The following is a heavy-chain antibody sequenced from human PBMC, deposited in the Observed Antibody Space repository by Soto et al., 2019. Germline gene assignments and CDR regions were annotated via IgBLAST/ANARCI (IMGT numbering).Heavy chain of an antibody. J-gene: IGHJ6*02. CDR1: GGSISSGGYY. D-gene: IGHD6-6*01. Sequence: QVQLQESGPGLVKPSQTLSLTCTVSGGSISSGGYYWTWIRQHPGKGLEWIGYNYYSGITYYNPPLKSRFTISLDTSKNQFSLKLSSVTAADTAVYYCARGSSIAGLYYGMDVWGQGTTVTVSS. CDR2: NYYSGIT. CDR3: ARGSSIAGLYYGMDV. V-gene: IGHV4-31*03.